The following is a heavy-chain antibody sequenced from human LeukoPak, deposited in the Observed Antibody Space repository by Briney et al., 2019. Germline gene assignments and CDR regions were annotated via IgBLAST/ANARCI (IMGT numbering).Heavy chain of an antibody. CDR1: GYTFTGYY. D-gene: IGHD5-12*01. CDR3: ARGSGYDPVHDAFDI. J-gene: IGHJ3*02. Sequence: ASVKVSCKASGYTFTGYYMHWVRQAPGQGLEWMGWINPNSGGTNYAQKFQGRVTMTRDTSISIAYMEPSRLRSDDTAVYYCARGSGYDPVHDAFDIWGQGTMVTVSS. V-gene: IGHV1-2*02. CDR2: INPNSGGT.